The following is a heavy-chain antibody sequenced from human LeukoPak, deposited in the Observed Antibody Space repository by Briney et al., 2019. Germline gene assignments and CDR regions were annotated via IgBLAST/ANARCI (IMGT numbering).Heavy chain of an antibody. CDR3: ARERTVTSPNFDY. CDR2: ISSSGSTI. J-gene: IGHJ4*02. D-gene: IGHD4-11*01. Sequence: PGGSLRLSCADSGFTFSDYYMSWIRQAPGKGLEWVSYISSSGSTIYYADSVKGRVSISRDNAKNSLYLQMNSLRAEDTAVYYSARERTVTSPNFDYWGQGTLVTVSS. V-gene: IGHV3-11*01. CDR1: GFTFSDYY.